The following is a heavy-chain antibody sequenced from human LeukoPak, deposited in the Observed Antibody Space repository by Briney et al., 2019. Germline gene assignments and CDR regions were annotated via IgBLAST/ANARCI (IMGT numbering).Heavy chain of an antibody. CDR3: ARVGPQGADHYVDV. J-gene: IGHJ6*03. CDR1: GFTFSNYW. Sequence: GGSLRLSCAASGFTFSNYWMSWVRQAPGKGLEWVGNIKPDGSDKYYMDSMKGRFTISRDNSENSLHLHMNSLRAEDTAVYYCARVGPQGADHYVDVWGKGTTVTISS. CDR2: IKPDGSDK. D-gene: IGHD3-16*01. V-gene: IGHV3-7*01.